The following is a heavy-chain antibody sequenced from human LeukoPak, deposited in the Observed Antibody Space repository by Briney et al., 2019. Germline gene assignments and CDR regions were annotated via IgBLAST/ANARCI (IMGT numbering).Heavy chain of an antibody. J-gene: IGHJ4*02. V-gene: IGHV5-51*01. Sequence: GESLKISCKGSGYNFTTYWISWVRQMPGKGLEWMGIIYPGDSDTRYSPSFQGQVTISADKSISTAYLQWSSLKASDTAMYYCARSDGYNYLYYFDYWGQGTLVTVSS. CDR1: GYNFTTYW. CDR2: IYPGDSDT. CDR3: ARSDGYNYLYYFDY. D-gene: IGHD5-24*01.